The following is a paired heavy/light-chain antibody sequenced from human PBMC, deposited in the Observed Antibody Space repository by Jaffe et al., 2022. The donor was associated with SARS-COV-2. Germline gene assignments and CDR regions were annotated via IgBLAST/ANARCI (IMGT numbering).Light chain of an antibody. CDR3: QQAHSFPIT. Sequence: DIQMTQSPSSLSASVGDRVTITCRASQGISRWLAWYQQKPGKAPKLLIYAASSLQSGVPSRFSGSGSGTDFTLSITGLQPEDFATYYCQQAHSFPITFGQGTRLEIK. CDR1: QGISRW. CDR2: AAS. V-gene: IGKV1-12*01. J-gene: IGKJ5*01.
Heavy chain of an antibody. CDR1: GASISSDY. D-gene: IGHD6-19*01. CDR3: ATFYSSGLYGDWFDP. V-gene: IGHV4-59*01. CDR2: IYYSGNT. Sequence: QVQLQESGPGLVKPSETLSLTCHVSGASISSDYWSWIRQPPGKGLEWIGYIYYSGNTKYNPSLKSRVTISADTSKNQFSLKLTSVTAADTAVYYCATFYSSGLYGDWFDPWGQGTLVTVSS. J-gene: IGHJ5*02.